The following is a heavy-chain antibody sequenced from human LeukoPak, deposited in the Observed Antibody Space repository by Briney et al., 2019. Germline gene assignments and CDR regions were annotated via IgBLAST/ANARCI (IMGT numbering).Heavy chain of an antibody. V-gene: IGHV4-34*01. CDR2: INLSGST. D-gene: IGHD5-12*01. Sequence: SETLSLTCAAYGGSFSGYYWSWIRQPPGKGLEWIGEINLSGSTNYNPSLKSRVTISVDTSKNQFSLKLSSVTAADTAVYYCARGNIVATIGRAFDIWGQGTMVTVSS. CDR1: GGSFSGYY. J-gene: IGHJ3*02. CDR3: ARGNIVATIGRAFDI.